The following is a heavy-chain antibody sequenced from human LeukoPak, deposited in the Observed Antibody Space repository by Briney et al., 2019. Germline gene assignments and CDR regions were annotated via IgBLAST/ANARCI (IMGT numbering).Heavy chain of an antibody. CDR2: INPSGSNT. V-gene: IGHV1-46*01. J-gene: IGHJ4*02. D-gene: IGHD2-2*01. CDR3: ARSGSSTSCPRDY. Sequence: ASVKVSCKASGYTFTNYYMHWVRQAPGQGLEWMGIINPSGSNTSYAQKFQGRVTMTRDTSTSTVYMEPSSLRSEDTAVYYCARSGSSTSCPRDYWGQGTLVTVAS. CDR1: GYTFTNYY.